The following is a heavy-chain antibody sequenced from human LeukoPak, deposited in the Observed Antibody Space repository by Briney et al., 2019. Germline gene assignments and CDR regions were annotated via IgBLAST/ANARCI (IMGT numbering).Heavy chain of an antibody. D-gene: IGHD1-1*01. J-gene: IGHJ4*02. CDR1: GDSVSSNSAA. Sequence: SQTFSLTCAISGDSVSSNSAAWNWIRQSPSSGLEWLGRTYYRSKWYHDYAVSVKSRITINSDTSKNRFSLQLNSVTPEDTAVYYCARGNWNYDYWGQGTLVTVSS. CDR2: TYYRSKWYH. CDR3: ARGNWNYDY. V-gene: IGHV6-1*01.